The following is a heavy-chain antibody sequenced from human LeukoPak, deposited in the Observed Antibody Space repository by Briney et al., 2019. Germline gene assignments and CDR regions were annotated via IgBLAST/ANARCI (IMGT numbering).Heavy chain of an antibody. J-gene: IGHJ4*02. D-gene: IGHD6-19*01. CDR1: GYTFTAYY. V-gene: IGHV1-2*02. CDR3: ARARVPITVAGLYYFDY. CDR2: IKPESGSS. Sequence: GASVTDSCKASGYTFTAYYIHWLRQAPGQGPEWMGWIKPESGSSHYAQKFQGRVTITRETTSKSAYMGLRRLKYDDTAVYYCARARVPITVAGLYYFDYRGQGALVTVS.